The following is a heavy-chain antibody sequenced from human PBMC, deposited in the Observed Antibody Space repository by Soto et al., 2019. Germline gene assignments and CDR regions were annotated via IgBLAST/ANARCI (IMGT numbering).Heavy chain of an antibody. J-gene: IGHJ6*02. CDR1: GITFGSRA. CDR2: ITDTGGDA. CDR3: AKGHSYLSTTWPNALDV. Sequence: QPGGSLRLSCVASGITFGSRAMSWVRQAPGEGLEWVSTITDTGGDAKYADSVRGRFTIGRDNSMNTLYLQMNSLRDDDTATYFCAKGHSYLSTTWPNALDVRGQGTTVTVSS. V-gene: IGHV3-23*01. D-gene: IGHD1-26*01.